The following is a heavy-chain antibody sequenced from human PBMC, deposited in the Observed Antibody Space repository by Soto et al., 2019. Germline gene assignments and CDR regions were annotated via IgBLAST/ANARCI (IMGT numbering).Heavy chain of an antibody. CDR3: AASEVGLISVLGT. CDR1: GGSMKNFF. D-gene: IGHD3-10*02. J-gene: IGHJ5*02. Sequence: SETLSLTCTVSGGSMKNFFWSWIRQPPGKGLEWIGYIPYSGGPTYTPSLKSRVSIAIDTSRNQFSLRLTSVTTADTAVYYCAASEVGLISVLGTWGQGTQVTVSP. V-gene: IGHV4-59*01. CDR2: IPYSGGP.